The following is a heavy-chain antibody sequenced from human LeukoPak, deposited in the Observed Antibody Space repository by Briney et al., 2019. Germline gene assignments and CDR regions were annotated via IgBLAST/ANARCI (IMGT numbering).Heavy chain of an antibody. J-gene: IGHJ4*02. Sequence: GGSLRLSCVASGFTFSNYWMHWVRQVPGKGLVWASRNGSATFYADSVKGRFTISRDNAKNTLFLQMSSLRAEDTAVYFCAREILAPGKTHDYWGQGTLVTVSS. V-gene: IGHV3-74*01. CDR3: AREILAPGKTHDY. CDR1: GFTFSNYW. CDR2: NGSAT.